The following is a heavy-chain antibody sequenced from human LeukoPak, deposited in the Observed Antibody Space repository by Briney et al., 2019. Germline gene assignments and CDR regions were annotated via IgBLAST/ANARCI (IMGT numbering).Heavy chain of an antibody. D-gene: IGHD5-18*01. J-gene: IGHJ3*01. CDR1: GFTFDDYA. CDR3: ARTYSYGPNDAFDL. Sequence: SGGSLRPSCAASGFTFDDYAMHWVRQAPGKGLEWVSGISWSSGSIDYADSVKGRFTISRDNAKNSLYLQMNSLRPEDTAFYYCARTYSYGPNDAFDLWGQGTVVTVSS. CDR2: ISWSSGSI. V-gene: IGHV3-9*01.